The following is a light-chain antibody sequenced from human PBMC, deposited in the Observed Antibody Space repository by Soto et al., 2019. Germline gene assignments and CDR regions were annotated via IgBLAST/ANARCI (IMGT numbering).Light chain of an antibody. Sequence: DIQMTQSPSSLSASVGDRVTMTCRASQSISYYLNWYQQKPGKAPKLVIYGTSSLQSGVPSRFSGSGSGTDFSLTISSLQPEDFATYYCQQSYSTTWTFGQGTKVEIK. J-gene: IGKJ1*01. V-gene: IGKV1-39*01. CDR3: QQSYSTTWT. CDR2: GTS. CDR1: QSISYY.